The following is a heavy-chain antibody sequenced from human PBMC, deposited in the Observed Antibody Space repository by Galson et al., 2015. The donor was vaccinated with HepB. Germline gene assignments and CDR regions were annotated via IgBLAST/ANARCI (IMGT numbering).Heavy chain of an antibody. CDR1: GFTFYVYT. D-gene: IGHD3-16*01. CDR2: VRGSGTVT. J-gene: IGHJ4*02. Sequence: SLRLSCAASGFTFYVYTMNWVRQAPGKGLEWVSAVRGSGTVTFYADSVRGRFTISRDDSKNTVTLQLNNLRVEDTALYYCAKDSGFGGEDYWGQGILVTVSS. CDR3: AKDSGFGGEDY. V-gene: IGHV3-23*01.